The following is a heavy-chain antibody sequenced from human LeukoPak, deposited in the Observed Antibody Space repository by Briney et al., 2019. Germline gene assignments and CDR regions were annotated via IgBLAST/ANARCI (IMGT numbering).Heavy chain of an antibody. CDR1: GYTFTSYY. CDR2: INPSGGST. CDR3: ARGTRRGYSGYDFAALLDY. Sequence: GASVKVSCKASGYTFTSYYMHWVRQAPGQGLEWMGIINPSGGSTGYAQKFQGRVTMTRDTSTSTVYMELSSLRSEDTAVYYCARGTRRGYSGYDFAALLDYWGQGTLVTVSS. J-gene: IGHJ4*02. D-gene: IGHD5-12*01. V-gene: IGHV1-46*01.